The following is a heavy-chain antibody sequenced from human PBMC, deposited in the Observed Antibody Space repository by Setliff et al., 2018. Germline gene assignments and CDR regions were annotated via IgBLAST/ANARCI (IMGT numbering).Heavy chain of an antibody. CDR3: ARGLGGASYSVYFDY. V-gene: IGHV5-51*01. J-gene: IGHJ4*02. CDR2: IYPGDSHT. CDR1: GYSFSNFW. Sequence: GESLTISCKGSGYSFSNFWIGWVRQMPGKGLEWMGIIYPGDSHTRYSPSFQGQVTMSADKSINTAYLQWSNLKASDTAIYYCARGLGGASYSVYFDYWGQGALVTI. D-gene: IGHD1-26*01.